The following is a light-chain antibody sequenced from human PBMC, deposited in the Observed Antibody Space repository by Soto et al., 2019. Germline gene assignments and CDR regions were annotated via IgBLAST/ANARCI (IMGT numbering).Light chain of an antibody. CDR3: QQANSFPLP. Sequence: DIQMTQSPSSVSASVGERVTITCRASQGISRWLAWYQQKPGKAPKFLIYATSSFQSGVPSRFSGSGSGTDFTLTISSLQPEDFATYYCQQANSFPLPFGQGTRLEIK. CDR1: QGISRW. J-gene: IGKJ5*01. CDR2: ATS. V-gene: IGKV1-12*01.